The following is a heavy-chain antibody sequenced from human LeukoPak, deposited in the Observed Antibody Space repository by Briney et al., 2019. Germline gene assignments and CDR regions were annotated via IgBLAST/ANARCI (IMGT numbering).Heavy chain of an antibody. D-gene: IGHD2-15*01. V-gene: IGHV3-23*01. CDR2: ISGSDGYT. J-gene: IGHJ4*02. CDR1: GFTFSTYG. CDR3: AKDSLAATHLVRLSRRSHYFDY. Sequence: GGSLSLSCAASGFTFSTYGMSWVRKAPGKGLVWVSGISGSDGYTYYADSVKGRFTISREHSKNTMSLQVNSLSGEDTAVYYCAKDSLAATHLVRLSRRSHYFDYWGQGTLVTVSS.